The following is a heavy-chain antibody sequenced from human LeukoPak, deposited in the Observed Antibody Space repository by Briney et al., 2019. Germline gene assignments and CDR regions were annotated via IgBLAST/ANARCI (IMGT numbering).Heavy chain of an antibody. V-gene: IGHV7-4-1*02. CDR2: TNTNTGNP. CDR3: ARSTAMVTTGDY. J-gene: IGHJ4*02. CDR1: GSTFTNYA. Sequence: ASVTVSRKASGSTFTNYAINWVRQAPGQGLEWMGWTNTNTGNPMYAQGFTGRFVFSLDTSVSTAYLQISSLEPEDTAVYYCARSTAMVTTGDYWGQGTLVTVSS. D-gene: IGHD5-18*01.